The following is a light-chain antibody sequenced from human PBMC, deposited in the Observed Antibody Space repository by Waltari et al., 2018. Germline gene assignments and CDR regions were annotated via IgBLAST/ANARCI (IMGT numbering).Light chain of an antibody. CDR2: GNS. CDR3: QSYDSSLTVVV. CDR1: RSNIGTNY. V-gene: IGLV1-40*01. Sequence: QSVLTQSPSVSRAPGQGVTISCTGRRSNIGTNYVHWYQQLPGAAPKLLIYGNSNRPSGVPDRFSGSKSGTSASLAITGLQAEDEADYFCQSYDSSLTVVVFGGRTKLTVL. J-gene: IGLJ3*02.